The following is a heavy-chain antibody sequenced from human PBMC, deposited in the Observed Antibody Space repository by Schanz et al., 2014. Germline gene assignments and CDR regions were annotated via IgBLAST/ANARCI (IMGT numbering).Heavy chain of an antibody. V-gene: IGHV3-23*01. CDR1: GFTFSSYA. Sequence: EVQLLESGGGLVRPGGSLRLSCAASGFTFSSYAMTWVRQAPGKGLEWVSSISHSGGSKYYADSVKGRFTISRDRFQNTLYLRMSSLRAEDTAVYYCARPRFDYGEVDYWGQGTLVTVSS. D-gene: IGHD4-17*01. CDR2: ISHSGGSK. CDR3: ARPRFDYGEVDY. J-gene: IGHJ4*02.